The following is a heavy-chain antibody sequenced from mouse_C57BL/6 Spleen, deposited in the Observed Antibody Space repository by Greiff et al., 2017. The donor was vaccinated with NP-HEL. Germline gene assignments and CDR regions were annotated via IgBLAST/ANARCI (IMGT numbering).Heavy chain of an antibody. J-gene: IGHJ2*01. D-gene: IGHD2-2*01. CDR1: GFTFSSYG. CDR3: ARHRGYDLFDY. V-gene: IGHV5-6*01. Sequence: EVNVVESGGDLVKPGGSLKLSCAASGFTFSSYGMSWVRQTPDKRLEWVATISSGGSYTYYPDSVKGRFTISRDNAKNTLYLQMSSLKSEDTAMYYCARHRGYDLFDYWGQGTTLTVSS. CDR2: ISSGGSYT.